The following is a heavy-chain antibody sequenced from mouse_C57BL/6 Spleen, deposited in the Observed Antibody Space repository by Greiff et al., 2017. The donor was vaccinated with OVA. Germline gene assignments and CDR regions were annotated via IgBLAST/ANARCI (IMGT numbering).Heavy chain of an antibody. CDR2: INYDGSST. Sequence: EVQLVESEGGLVQPGSSMKLSCTASGFTFSDYYMAWVRQVPEKGLEWVANINYDGSSTYYLDSLKSRFIISRDNAKNILYMQMSSLKSEDTATYDCARVRASVWYFDVWGTGTTVTVSS. V-gene: IGHV5-16*01. CDR1: GFTFSDYY. CDR3: ARVRASVWYFDV. J-gene: IGHJ1*03. D-gene: IGHD3-2*02.